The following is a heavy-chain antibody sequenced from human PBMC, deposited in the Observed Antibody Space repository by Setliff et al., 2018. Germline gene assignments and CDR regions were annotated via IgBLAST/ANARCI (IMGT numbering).Heavy chain of an antibody. CDR3: ARDRVYYGMDV. D-gene: IGHD3-10*01. V-gene: IGHV3-21*01. Sequence: GGSLRLSCAASGFTFSSYTMSWVRQTPGKGLEWVSSISSTSWYIYYTDSVKGRFTISRDNAKNSLYLQMSRLRAEDTALYYCARDRVYYGMDVWGQGTTVTVSS. CDR2: ISSTSWYI. J-gene: IGHJ6*02. CDR1: GFTFSSYT.